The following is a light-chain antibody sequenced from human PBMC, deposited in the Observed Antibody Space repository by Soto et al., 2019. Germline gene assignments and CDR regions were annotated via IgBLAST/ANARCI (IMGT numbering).Light chain of an antibody. CDR2: DAS. Sequence: ESVLIQSPPTLSLSPGERATLSCRASQSVSSYLAWYQQKPGQAPRLLIYDASTRAAGVPARFSGSGSGTEFTLTISNLQSEDFAVYYCQQYHNWPTFGQGTRLEIK. CDR3: QQYHNWPT. V-gene: IGKV3-15*01. J-gene: IGKJ5*01. CDR1: QSVSSY.